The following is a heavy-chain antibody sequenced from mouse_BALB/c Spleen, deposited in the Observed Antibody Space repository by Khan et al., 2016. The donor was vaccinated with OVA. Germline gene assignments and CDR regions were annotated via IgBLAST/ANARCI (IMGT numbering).Heavy chain of an antibody. J-gene: IGHJ1*01. CDR3: ARRSYYANWYFDV. Sequence: EVQLQESGPGLVKPSQSLSLTCTVTGYSITSDYAWNWIRQFPGNKLEWMGYISYSGSTSYNPSPKSRITITRNTSKNQFFLQLNSVTTDDTATYYCARRSYYANWYFDVWGAGTTVTVSS. D-gene: IGHD1-1*02. CDR1: GYSITSDYA. CDR2: ISYSGST. V-gene: IGHV3-2*02.